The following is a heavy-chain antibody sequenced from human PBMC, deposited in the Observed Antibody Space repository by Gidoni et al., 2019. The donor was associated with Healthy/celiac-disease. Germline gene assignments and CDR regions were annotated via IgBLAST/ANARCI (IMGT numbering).Heavy chain of an antibody. J-gene: IGHJ6*02. V-gene: IGHV3-49*04. CDR3: TIALETLMTTVTTYYYYYGMDV. CDR2: IRSKAYGGTT. CDR1: GFTFGDYA. D-gene: IGHD4-17*01. Sequence: EVQLVESGGGLVQPGRSLRLSCTASGFTFGDYAMSWVRQAPGKGLEWVGFIRSKAYGGTTEYAASVKGRFTISRDDSKSIAYLQMNSLKTEDTAVYYCTIALETLMTTVTTYYYYYGMDVWGQGTTVTVSS.